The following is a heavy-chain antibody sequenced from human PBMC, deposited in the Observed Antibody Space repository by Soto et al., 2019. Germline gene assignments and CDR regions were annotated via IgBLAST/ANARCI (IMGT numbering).Heavy chain of an antibody. CDR3: ARYYDILTGNSGWFDP. V-gene: IGHV4-39*01. CDR1: GGSISSSSYY. Sequence: SETLSLTCTVSGGSISSSSYYWGWIRQPPGKGLEWIGSIYYSGSTYYNPSLKSRVTISVDTSKNQFSLKLSSVTAADTAVYYCARYYDILTGNSGWFDPWGQGTLVTVSS. CDR2: IYYSGST. D-gene: IGHD3-9*01. J-gene: IGHJ5*02.